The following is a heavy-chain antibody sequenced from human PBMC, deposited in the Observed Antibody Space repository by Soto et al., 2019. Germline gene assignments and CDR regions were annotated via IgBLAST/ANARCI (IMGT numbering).Heavy chain of an antibody. V-gene: IGHV4-4*02. CDR3: AGKGYSSGWYPGFDY. Sequence: QVQLQESGPGLVKPSGTLSLTCAVSGGSISSSNWWSWVRQPPGKSLERIGEFYHCGSTNYNPSLKSRVTRSVDKSKNQFSLKLGSVIAAGAAVYYCAGKGYSSGWYPGFDYWGQGNLVTVSS. CDR1: GGSISSSNW. CDR2: FYHCGST. D-gene: IGHD6-19*01. J-gene: IGHJ4*02.